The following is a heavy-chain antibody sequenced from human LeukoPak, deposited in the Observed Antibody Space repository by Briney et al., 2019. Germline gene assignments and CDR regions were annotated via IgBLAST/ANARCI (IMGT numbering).Heavy chain of an antibody. Sequence: GESLKISCKGSGYSFTSYWIGWVRQMPGKGLEWMGIIYPGDSDTRYSPSFQGQVTISADKSISTAYMELSRLRSDDTAVYYCARGGSYPDEARGYWGQGTLVTVSS. CDR3: ARGGSYPDEARGY. V-gene: IGHV5-51*01. CDR2: IYPGDSDT. D-gene: IGHD1-26*01. CDR1: GYSFTSYW. J-gene: IGHJ4*02.